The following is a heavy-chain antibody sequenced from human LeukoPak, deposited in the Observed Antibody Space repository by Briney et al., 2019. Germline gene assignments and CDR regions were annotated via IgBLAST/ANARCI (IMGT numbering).Heavy chain of an antibody. CDR2: IYYSGST. Sequence: PSETLSLTCTVSGGSVSSGSYYWSWIRQPPGKGLEWIGYIYYSGSTNYNPSLKSRVTISVDTSKNQFSLKLSSVTAADTAVYYCARDDLGAIDCWGQGTLVTVSS. CDR1: GGSVSSGSYY. J-gene: IGHJ4*02. CDR3: ARDDLGAIDC. V-gene: IGHV4-61*01. D-gene: IGHD1-26*01.